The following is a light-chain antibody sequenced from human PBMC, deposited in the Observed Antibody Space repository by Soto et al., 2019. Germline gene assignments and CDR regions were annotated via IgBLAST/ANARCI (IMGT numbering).Light chain of an antibody. CDR1: SSNIGSNY. V-gene: IGLV1-47*01. CDR3: AALDDSLSGWV. CDR2: RNN. Sequence: QSVLTQPPSASGTPGQRVTISWSGSSSNIGSNYVYWYQQLPGTAPKLLIYRNNQRPSGVPDRFSGSKSGTSASLAISGLRSEDAADYYCAALDDSLSGWVFGGGTKLTVL. J-gene: IGLJ3*02.